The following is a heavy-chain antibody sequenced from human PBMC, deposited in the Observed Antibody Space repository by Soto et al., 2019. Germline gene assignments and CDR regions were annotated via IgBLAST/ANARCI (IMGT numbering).Heavy chain of an antibody. CDR2: IYYSGST. CDR1: GGSISSYY. J-gene: IGHJ4*02. V-gene: IGHV4-59*01. Sequence: SETLSLTCTVSGGSISSYYWSWIRQPPGKGLEWIGYIYYSGSTNYNPTLKSRVTISVDTSKNQFSLKLSSVTAAETAVYYCARVDCSGGSCYISGYWGQGTLVTVSS. D-gene: IGHD2-15*01. CDR3: ARVDCSGGSCYISGY.